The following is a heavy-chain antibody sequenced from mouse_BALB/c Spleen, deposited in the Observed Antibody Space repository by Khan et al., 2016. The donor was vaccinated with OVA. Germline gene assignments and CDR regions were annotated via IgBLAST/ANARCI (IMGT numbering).Heavy chain of an antibody. CDR3: ARGCFGNYEFVY. V-gene: IGHV1S132*01. Sequence: QVQLQQSGTELVKPGASVKLSCKTSGYTFTSYWIQWVKQRPGQGLGWIGQIFPGTGTTYYNENFKGKATLTVNTSSSTAYMQLSSLTSEDSAVYFCARGCFGNYEFVYWGRGTLVTVS. CDR2: IFPGTGTT. J-gene: IGHJ3*01. CDR1: GYTFTSYW. D-gene: IGHD2-1*01.